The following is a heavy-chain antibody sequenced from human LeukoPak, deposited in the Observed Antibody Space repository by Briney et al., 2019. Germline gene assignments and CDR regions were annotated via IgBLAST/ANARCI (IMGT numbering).Heavy chain of an antibody. Sequence: GGSLRLSCAASGFTLSRYWMSWVRQAPGKGGEWVANIKQDGSEKYYVDSVKGRFTICRDNAKNSLYLQMNSLRAEDTAVYYCAKLGYCSSTSCYPCFDYWGQGTLVTVSS. D-gene: IGHD2-2*01. CDR2: IKQDGSEK. V-gene: IGHV3-7*01. CDR3: AKLGYCSSTSCYPCFDY. J-gene: IGHJ4*02. CDR1: GFTLSRYW.